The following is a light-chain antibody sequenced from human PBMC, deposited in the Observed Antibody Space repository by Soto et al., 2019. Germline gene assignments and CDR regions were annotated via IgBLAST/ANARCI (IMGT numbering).Light chain of an antibody. V-gene: IGKV3D-15*01. Sequence: EIVMTQSPATLSVSPGERAIFSCRASQSVDSKLAWYQQKLGQAPTLLIYDASTRATGIPARFSGSGSGTEFTLTISSLQSEDFAIYYCQQYYVWNTFGGGTKVEIK. CDR2: DAS. J-gene: IGKJ4*01. CDR1: QSVDSK. CDR3: QQYYVWNT.